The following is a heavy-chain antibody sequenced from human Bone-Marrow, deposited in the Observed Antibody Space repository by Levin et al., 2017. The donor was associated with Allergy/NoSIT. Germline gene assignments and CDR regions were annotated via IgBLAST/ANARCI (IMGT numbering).Heavy chain of an antibody. V-gene: IGHV3-30*18. CDR1: GFTFNRNG. CDR2: ISYEGSDK. CDR3: ANGPFDY. Sequence: GESLKISCVVSGFTFNRNGMHWVRQAPGKGLEWVAVISYEGSDKKYGDSVKGRFTISRDNSRNTLYLQMNSLRVEDTAVYYCANGPFDYWGHGTLVTVSS. J-gene: IGHJ4*01.